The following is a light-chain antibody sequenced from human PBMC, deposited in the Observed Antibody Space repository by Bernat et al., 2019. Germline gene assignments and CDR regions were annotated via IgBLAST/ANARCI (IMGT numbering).Light chain of an antibody. CDR3: VLYMGSGPL. Sequence: QTVVTQEPSFSVSPGGTVTLTCGLSSGSVSTSYYPSWYQQTPGQPPRTLIYSTNTRSSGVPDRFSGSILGNKAALTITGAQADDDSDYYCVLYMGSGPLFGGGTKLTVL. CDR2: STN. J-gene: IGLJ2*01. V-gene: IGLV8-61*01. CDR1: SGSVSTSYY.